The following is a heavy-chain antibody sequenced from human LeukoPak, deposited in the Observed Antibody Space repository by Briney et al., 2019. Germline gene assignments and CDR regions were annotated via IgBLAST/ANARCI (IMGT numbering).Heavy chain of an antibody. CDR1: GFTVSSNY. V-gene: IGHV3-53*01. D-gene: IGHD3-22*01. CDR2: IYSGGST. J-gene: IGHJ3*02. CDR3: AREDSSGYSLGAFDI. Sequence: PGGSLRLSCAASGFTVSSNYMSWVRQAPGKGLEWVSVIYSGGSTYYADSVKGRFTISRDNSKNTLYLQMNSLRAEDTAVYYCAREDSSGYSLGAFDIWGQGTMVTVSS.